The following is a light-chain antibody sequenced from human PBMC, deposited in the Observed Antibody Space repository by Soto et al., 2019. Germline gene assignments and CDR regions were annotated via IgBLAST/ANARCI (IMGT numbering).Light chain of an antibody. Sequence: EGVLTQYPGTLSFSPGERATLSCRAIQSVSINFLAWYQLKPAQAPRLLIYGASSRATGIPDRFTGSGSGTDFTLTISSLEPEDSAIYYCQQRNIWPPVTFGQGTRLEIK. CDR1: QSVSINF. CDR3: QQRNIWPPVT. CDR2: GAS. V-gene: IGKV3D-20*02. J-gene: IGKJ5*01.